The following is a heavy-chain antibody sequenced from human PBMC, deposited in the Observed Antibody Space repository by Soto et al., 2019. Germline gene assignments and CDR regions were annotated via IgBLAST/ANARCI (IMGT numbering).Heavy chain of an antibody. J-gene: IGHJ3*02. V-gene: IGHV1-18*01. CDR1: GYTFTSYG. D-gene: IGHD2-2*01. Sequence: QVQLVQSGAEVKKPGASVKVSCKASGYTFTSYGISWVRQAPGQGLEWMGWISAYNGNTNYAQKLQGRVTMTTDTSTSTAYMELRSLRSDDTAVYYCARESRYSDIVVVPAAITDAFDIWGQGTMVTVSS. CDR2: ISAYNGNT. CDR3: ARESRYSDIVVVPAAITDAFDI.